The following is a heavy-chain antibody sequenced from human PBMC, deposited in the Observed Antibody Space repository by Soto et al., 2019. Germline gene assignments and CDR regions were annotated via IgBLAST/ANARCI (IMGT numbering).Heavy chain of an antibody. Sequence: GGSLRLSCAASGFTFSSYEMNWVRQSPGKGLECVSYISSSGGIIYYADSVKGRFTISRDSAKNSLYPQMNSLRAEDTAVYYCARELDVAGPGMDVWGQGTTVTVSS. CDR3: ARELDVAGPGMDV. CDR2: ISSSGGII. D-gene: IGHD6-13*01. CDR1: GFTFSSYE. J-gene: IGHJ6*02. V-gene: IGHV3-48*03.